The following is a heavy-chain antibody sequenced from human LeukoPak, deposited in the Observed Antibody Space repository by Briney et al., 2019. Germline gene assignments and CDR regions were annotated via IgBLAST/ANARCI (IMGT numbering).Heavy chain of an antibody. J-gene: IGHJ4*02. CDR1: GGTFSSYA. CDR2: IIPIFVTA. V-gene: IGHV1-69*13. D-gene: IGHD5-24*01. CDR3: ARGSDGYNWFGDY. Sequence: SVKVSCKASGGTFSSYAISWVRQAPGQGLEWMGGIIPIFVTANYAQKFQGRVTITADESTSTAYMELSSLRSEDTAVYYCARGSDGYNWFGDYWGQGTLVTVSS.